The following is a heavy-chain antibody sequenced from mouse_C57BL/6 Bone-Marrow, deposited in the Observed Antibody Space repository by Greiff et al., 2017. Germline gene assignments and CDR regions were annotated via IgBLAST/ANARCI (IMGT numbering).Heavy chain of an antibody. CDR2: IDPSDSYT. CDR3: ARPALSIERSHAMDY. J-gene: IGHJ4*01. CDR1: GYTFTSYW. Sequence: QVQLQQSGAELVKPGASVKLSCKASGYTFTSYWMQWVKQRPGQGLEWIGEIDPSDSYTNYNQKFKGKATLTVDTSSSTAYMQLSSLTSEDSAVYYCARPALSIERSHAMDYWGQGTSVTVSS. V-gene: IGHV1-50*01.